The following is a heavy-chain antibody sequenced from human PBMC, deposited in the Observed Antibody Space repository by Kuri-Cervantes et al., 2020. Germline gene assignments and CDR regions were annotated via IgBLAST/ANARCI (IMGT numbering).Heavy chain of an antibody. CDR1: GYTFTSYG. D-gene: IGHD5-12*01. Sequence: ASVKVSCKASGYTFTSYGISWVRQAPGQGLEWMGWISAYNGNTNYAQKLQGRVTMTTDTSTSTAYMELRSLRSEDTAVYYCARDPGYSGYDWTLDYWGQGTLVTVSS. CDR2: ISAYNGNT. CDR3: ARDPGYSGYDWTLDY. J-gene: IGHJ4*02. V-gene: IGHV1-18*01.